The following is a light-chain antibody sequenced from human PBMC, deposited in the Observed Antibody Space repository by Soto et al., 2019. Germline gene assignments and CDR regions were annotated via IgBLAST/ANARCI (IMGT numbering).Light chain of an antibody. Sequence: EIVMTQSPATLSVSPGERATLSCRASQSVSSNLAWYQQKPGQAPRLLIYGASTRATGIPARFSGSGSGTEFTLTISSLQSEDFAVYYCQQYNIGAFGQGTKVEIK. CDR2: GAS. CDR3: QQYNIGA. J-gene: IGKJ1*01. CDR1: QSVSSN. V-gene: IGKV3-15*01.